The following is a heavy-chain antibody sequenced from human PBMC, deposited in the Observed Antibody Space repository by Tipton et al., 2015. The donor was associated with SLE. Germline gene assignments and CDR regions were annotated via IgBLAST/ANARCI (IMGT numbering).Heavy chain of an antibody. J-gene: IGHJ3*02. CDR3: ARHRANTCSHTFDI. CDR1: GGSISRYY. Sequence: TLSLTCTVSGGSISRYYWGWIRQPAGKGLEWIGRIYTGGNTKYNPSLESRVTLSVDASTDQFSLRLTSVTAADTAVYYCARHRANTCSHTFDIWGQGTMVTVSS. D-gene: IGHD2-15*01. V-gene: IGHV4-4*07. CDR2: IYTGGNT.